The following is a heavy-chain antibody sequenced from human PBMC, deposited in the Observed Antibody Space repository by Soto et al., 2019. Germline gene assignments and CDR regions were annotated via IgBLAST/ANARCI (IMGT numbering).Heavy chain of an antibody. CDR1: GFTFSSYA. D-gene: IGHD3-3*01. J-gene: IGHJ3*02. V-gene: IGHV3-23*01. Sequence: GGSLRLSCAASGFTFSSYAMSWVRQAPGKGLEWVSAISGSGGTTYYADSVKGRFTISRDNSKNTLYLQMNSLRAEDTAVYYCAKDGDGYCSSTSCPPPTYYDFWSGYYAFDIWGQGTMVTVSS. CDR3: AKDGDGYCSSTSCPPPTYYDFWSGYYAFDI. CDR2: ISGSGGTT.